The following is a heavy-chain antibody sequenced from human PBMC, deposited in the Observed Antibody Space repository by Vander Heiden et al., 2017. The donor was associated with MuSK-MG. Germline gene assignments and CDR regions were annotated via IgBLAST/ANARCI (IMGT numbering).Heavy chain of an antibody. D-gene: IGHD5-18*01. Sequence: QVQLVESGGGQVQPGRSLRLSRAATGLTSRSYGMHGVRPAPGKGLELVAVISYDGSSKYYTDSVKCRFTISRDTSKNTLYLQMNSLRAEDTAVYYCAKDRGYNYGYNYLDYWGQGTLVTVSS. J-gene: IGHJ4*02. CDR1: GLTSRSYG. CDR3: AKDRGYNYGYNYLDY. CDR2: ISYDGSSK. V-gene: IGHV3-30*18.